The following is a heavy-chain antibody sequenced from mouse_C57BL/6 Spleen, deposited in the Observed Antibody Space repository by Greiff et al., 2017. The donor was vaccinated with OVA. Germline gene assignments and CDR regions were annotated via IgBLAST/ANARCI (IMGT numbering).Heavy chain of an antibody. CDR2: IDPSDSYT. CDR3: ARPELRHPPVAY. D-gene: IGHD3-2*02. Sequence: QVQLQQPGAELVRPGPSVKLSCKASGYTFTRYWMHWVKQRPGQGLEWIGVIDPSDSYTNYNQKFKGKATLTVYTSSSTDYMQLSSLTSEDSAVYDGARPELRHPPVAYWGQGALVTVSA. J-gene: IGHJ3*01. CDR1: GYTFTRYW. V-gene: IGHV1-59*01.